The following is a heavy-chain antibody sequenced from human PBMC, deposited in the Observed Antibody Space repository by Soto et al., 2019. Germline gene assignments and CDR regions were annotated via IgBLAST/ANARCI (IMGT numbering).Heavy chain of an antibody. V-gene: IGHV3-48*04. CDR3: ATKLM. D-gene: IGHD2-8*01. J-gene: IGHJ4*02. Sequence: PGGSLRLSCAASGFTFRNYNMKWVRQAPGKGLEWVAHISLRGSTVDYADSVKGRFTTSRDNAKNSLYLQMNSLRAEDSAVYYCATKLMWGQGTLVTVSS. CDR1: GFTFRNYN. CDR2: ISLRGSTV.